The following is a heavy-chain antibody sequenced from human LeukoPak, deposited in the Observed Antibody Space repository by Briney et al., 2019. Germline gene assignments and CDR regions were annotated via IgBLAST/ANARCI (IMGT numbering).Heavy chain of an antibody. CDR1: GFTFSSYA. D-gene: IGHD3-22*01. V-gene: IGHV3-30*04. J-gene: IGHJ4*02. CDR3: ARESSGYYGSFDY. CDR2: ISYDGSNK. Sequence: GGSLRLSCAASGFTFSSYAMHWVRQAPGKGLEWVAVISYDGSNKYYADSVKGRFTISRDNSKNTPYLQMNSLRAEDTAVYYCARESSGYYGSFDYWGQGTLVTVSS.